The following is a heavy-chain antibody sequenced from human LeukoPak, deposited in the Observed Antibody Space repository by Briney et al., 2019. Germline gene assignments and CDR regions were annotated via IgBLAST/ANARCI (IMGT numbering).Heavy chain of an antibody. CDR2: INHSGST. D-gene: IGHD5-24*01. Sequence: SETLSFTCAVYGGSFSGYYWSWIRQPPGKGLEWIGEINHSGSTNYNPSLKSRVTISVDASKNQFPLKLSSVTAADTAVYYCARGGDGYNFGTHWFDPWGQGTLVTVSS. CDR1: GGSFSGYY. J-gene: IGHJ5*02. V-gene: IGHV4-34*01. CDR3: ARGGDGYNFGTHWFDP.